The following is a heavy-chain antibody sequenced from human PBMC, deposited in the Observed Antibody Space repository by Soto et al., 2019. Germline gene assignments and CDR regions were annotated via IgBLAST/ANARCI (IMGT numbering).Heavy chain of an antibody. Sequence: GGSLRLSCAASGFTFSSYSMNWVRQAPGKGLEWVSYISSSSSTIYYADSVKGRFTISRDNAKNSLYLQMNSLRAEDTAIYYCAKFYDDFWSGPYYYYYMDVWSKGTTVPVSS. J-gene: IGHJ6*03. V-gene: IGHV3-48*01. CDR1: GFTFSSYS. CDR3: AKFYDDFWSGPYYYYYMDV. CDR2: ISSSSSTI. D-gene: IGHD3-3*01.